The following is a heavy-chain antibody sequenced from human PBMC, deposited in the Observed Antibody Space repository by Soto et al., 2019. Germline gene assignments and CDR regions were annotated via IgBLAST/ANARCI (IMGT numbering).Heavy chain of an antibody. CDR2: ISSSSSYI. CDR1: GFTFSSYS. J-gene: IGHJ6*02. D-gene: IGHD6-13*01. CDR3: ARSRYSSSWYYYGMDV. V-gene: IGHV3-21*01. Sequence: GGSLRLSCAASGFTFSSYSMNWVRQAPGKGLEWVSSISSSSSYIYYADSVKGRFTISRDNAKNSLYLQMNSLRAEDTAVYYCARSRYSSSWYYYGMDVWGQGTTVTVSS.